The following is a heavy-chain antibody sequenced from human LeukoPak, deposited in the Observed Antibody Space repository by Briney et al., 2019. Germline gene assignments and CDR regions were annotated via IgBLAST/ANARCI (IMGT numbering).Heavy chain of an antibody. J-gene: IGHJ4*02. CDR1: GFTFSSYG. Sequence: GRSLRLSCAASGFTFSSYGMHWVRQAPGKGLEWVAVIWYDGSNKYYADSVKGRFTISRDNSKNTLYLQMSSLRAEDTAVYYCAKEAVDYDILTGYYTTGYFDYWGQGTLVTVSS. V-gene: IGHV3-33*06. CDR2: IWYDGSNK. CDR3: AKEAVDYDILTGYYTTGYFDY. D-gene: IGHD3-9*01.